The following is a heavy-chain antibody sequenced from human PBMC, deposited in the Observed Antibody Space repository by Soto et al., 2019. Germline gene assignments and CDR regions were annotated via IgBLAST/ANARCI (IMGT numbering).Heavy chain of an antibody. CDR1: GYSFTSYW. CDR2: IYPGDSDT. CDR3: ARHYDILTGSLYYYYGMEV. V-gene: IGHV5-51*01. J-gene: IGHJ6*02. D-gene: IGHD3-9*01. Sequence: GESLKISCKGSGYSFTSYWIGWVRHMPGKGLEWIGIIYPGDSDTRYSPSFQGQVTISADKSIRTAYLQWSSLKASDTAMYYCARHYDILTGSLYYYYGMEVWGQGTTVTVSS.